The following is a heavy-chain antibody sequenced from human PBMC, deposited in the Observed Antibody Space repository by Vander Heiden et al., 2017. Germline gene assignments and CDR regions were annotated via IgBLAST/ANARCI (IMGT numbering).Heavy chain of an antibody. CDR3: ARERKIRLNPQYYYDSSGYYYYFDY. CDR2: INPNSGGT. J-gene: IGHJ4*02. CDR1: GYTFTGYY. Sequence: QVQLMQSGAEVKKPGASVKVSCKASGYTFTGYYMHWVRQAPGKGLEWRGWINPNSGGTNYAQKFQGRVTMTRDTSISTAYMELSRLRSDDTAVYYCARERKIRLNPQYYYDSSGYYYYFDYWGQGTLVTVSS. D-gene: IGHD3-22*01. V-gene: IGHV1-2*02.